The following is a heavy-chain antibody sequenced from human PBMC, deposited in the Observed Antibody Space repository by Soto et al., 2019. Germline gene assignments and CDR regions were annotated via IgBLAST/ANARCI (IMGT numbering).Heavy chain of an antibody. D-gene: IGHD6-13*01. V-gene: IGHV3-23*01. CDR3: AKAVGYSSSWYKIGAFDI. CDR2: ISGSGGST. Sequence: GGSLRLSCAASGFTFSSYAMSWVRQSPGKGLEWVSAISGSGGSTYYADSVKGRFTISRDNSKNTLYLQMNSLRAEDTAVYYCAKAVGYSSSWYKIGAFDIWGQGTMVTVSS. J-gene: IGHJ3*02. CDR1: GFTFSSYA.